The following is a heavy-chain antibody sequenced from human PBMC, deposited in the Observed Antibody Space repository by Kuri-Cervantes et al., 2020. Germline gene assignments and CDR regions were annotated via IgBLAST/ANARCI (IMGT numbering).Heavy chain of an antibody. CDR1: GFTFNNYA. J-gene: IGHJ4*02. D-gene: IGHD4-17*01. V-gene: IGHV3-30*04. CDR3: ARDWSRYGDYVDY. CDR2: ISYDERNK. Sequence: LSLTCAASGFTFNNYAMHWVRQAPGKGLEWVAVISYDERNKYYADSVKGRFTISRDNSKNTLYLQMNSLRAEDTAVYYCARDWSRYGDYVDYWGQGTLVTVSS.